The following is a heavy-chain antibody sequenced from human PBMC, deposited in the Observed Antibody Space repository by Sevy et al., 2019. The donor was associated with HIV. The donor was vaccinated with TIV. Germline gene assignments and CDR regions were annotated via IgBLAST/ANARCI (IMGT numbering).Heavy chain of an antibody. CDR2: ISGSGYAT. CDR3: VREGVGGYSYSLDC. V-gene: IGHV3-23*01. Sequence: GGSLRLSCAASGFTFDSYAMHWVRQVAGKGLEWVSTISGSGYATYYADSVKGRFIISRDTSRNTLYLQMNSLRAEDTAVYYCVREGVGGYSYSLDCWGQGTLVTVSS. D-gene: IGHD5-18*01. J-gene: IGHJ4*02. CDR1: GFTFDSYA.